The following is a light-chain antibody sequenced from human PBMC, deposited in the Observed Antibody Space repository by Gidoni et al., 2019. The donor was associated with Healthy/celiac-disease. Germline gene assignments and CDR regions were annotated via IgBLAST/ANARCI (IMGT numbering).Light chain of an antibody. CDR2: GAS. V-gene: IGKV3-20*01. J-gene: IGKJ2*01. CDR3: QQYGSSRVT. CDR1: QSVSSSD. Sequence: DIVLTQSPGTLSLSPGERANLPCRASQSVSSSDLAWYQQKPGQAPRLLIYGASSRATGIPDRFSGSGSGTDFTLTISRLEPEDFAVYYCQQYGSSRVTFGQGTKLEIK.